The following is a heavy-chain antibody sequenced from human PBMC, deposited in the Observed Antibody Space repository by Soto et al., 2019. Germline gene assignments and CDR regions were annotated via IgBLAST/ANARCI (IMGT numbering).Heavy chain of an antibody. CDR2: IFYSGTT. D-gene: IGHD3-3*01. CDR1: GDSVNNNDFY. J-gene: IGHJ5*02. V-gene: IGHV4-39*01. Sequence: QVHLQESGPGLVKPSETLSLKCTVSGDSVNNNDFYWAWIRQPPGKGLEWVVTIFYSGTTYHNPSLKGRVTASVDRSENQFSLKLTSVTASDTAVYYCARLDFRSGYYGGRFDPWGQGTLVTVSS. CDR3: ARLDFRSGYYGGRFDP.